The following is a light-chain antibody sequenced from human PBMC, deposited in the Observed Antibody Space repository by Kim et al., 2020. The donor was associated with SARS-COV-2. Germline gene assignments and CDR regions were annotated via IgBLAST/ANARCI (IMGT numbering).Light chain of an antibody. Sequence: RGVTVACSGPGANIGVNPVNWYQQFPGTAPSLLIYSNHRRPSGVPDRFSGSKSGTSASLAISGLQSEDEAHYYCATWDDGLNGPVFGGGTQLTVL. J-gene: IGLJ2*01. V-gene: IGLV1-44*01. CDR2: SNH. CDR1: GANIGVNP. CDR3: ATWDDGLNGPV.